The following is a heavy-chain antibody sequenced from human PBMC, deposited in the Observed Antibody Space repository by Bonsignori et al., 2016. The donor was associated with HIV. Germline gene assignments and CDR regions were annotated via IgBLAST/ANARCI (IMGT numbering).Heavy chain of an antibody. J-gene: IGHJ3*02. D-gene: IGHD3-16*01. Sequence: SETLSLTCTVSGDSISGYYWSWIRQPAGKGLEWIGRIHASGSTNYNPSLKSRVTMPLDTSKNQFSLKLSSVTAADTALYYCARDIFSYDRRLNLQNAFDIWGQGTMVTVSS. CDR3: ARDIFSYDRRLNLQNAFDI. CDR1: GDSISGYY. V-gene: IGHV4-4*07. CDR2: IHASGST.